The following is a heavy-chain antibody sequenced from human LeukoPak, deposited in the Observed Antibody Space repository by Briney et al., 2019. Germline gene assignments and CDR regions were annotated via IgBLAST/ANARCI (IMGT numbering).Heavy chain of an antibody. J-gene: IGHJ4*02. V-gene: IGHV3-23*01. Sequence: GGSLRLSCAASGFTFSSYAMSWVRQAPGKGLDWVSTISGSGGSTYYADPVKGRFTISRDNSKNTLYLQMDSLRADDTAVYYCAKHAGSGSHRGRFDYWGQGTLVTVSS. CDR2: ISGSGGST. D-gene: IGHD3-10*01. CDR3: AKHAGSGSHRGRFDY. CDR1: GFTFSSYA.